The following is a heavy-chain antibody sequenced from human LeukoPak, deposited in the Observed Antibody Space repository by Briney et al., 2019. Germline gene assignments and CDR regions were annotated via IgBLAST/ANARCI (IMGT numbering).Heavy chain of an antibody. CDR1: GFTFSNYA. J-gene: IGHJ4*02. CDR2: ISDSGGST. CDR3: AIISYDY. Sequence: GGSLRLSCADSGFTFSNYAISWVRQAPGKGLEWVSSISDSGGSTYYADSVKGRFTISRDNSKNTLYLQMNSLRAEDTAVYYCAIISYDYWGQGTLVTVSS. D-gene: IGHD3-3*02. V-gene: IGHV3-23*01.